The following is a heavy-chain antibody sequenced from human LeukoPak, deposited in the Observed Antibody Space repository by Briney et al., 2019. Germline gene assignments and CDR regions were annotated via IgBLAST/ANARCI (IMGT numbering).Heavy chain of an antibody. CDR2: IYYSGST. J-gene: IGHJ3*02. CDR1: GGSISSSRYY. CDR3: ARRDLDAFGI. V-gene: IGHV4-39*01. Sequence: PSETLSLTCTVSGGSISSSRYYWGWIRQPPGKGLEWIGSIYYSGSTYYNPSLKSRVTISVDTSKNQFSLKLSSVTAADTAVYYCARRDLDAFGIWGQGTMVTVSS.